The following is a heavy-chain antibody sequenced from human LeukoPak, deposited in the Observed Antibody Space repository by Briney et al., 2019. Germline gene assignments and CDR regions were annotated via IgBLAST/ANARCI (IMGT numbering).Heavy chain of an antibody. Sequence: SETLSLTCTVSGGSISSSYWSWIRQPPGKGLEWIRYMYYSGSINYNPSLKSRVTISVDTSKNQFSLRLSSVTAADTAVYYCARGGYYSSLSDWGQGTLVTVSS. J-gene: IGHJ4*02. CDR3: ARGGYYSSLSD. CDR2: MYYSGSI. D-gene: IGHD6-13*01. CDR1: GGSISSSY. V-gene: IGHV4-59*01.